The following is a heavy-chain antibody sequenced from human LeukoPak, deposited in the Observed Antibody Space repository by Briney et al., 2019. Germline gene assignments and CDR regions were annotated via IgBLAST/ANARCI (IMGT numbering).Heavy chain of an antibody. V-gene: IGHV3-23*01. CDR3: AKDSSSLFLQVRWRRVPFFDY. D-gene: IGHD6-13*01. Sequence: HPGGSLRLSCAASGFTFSSYAMSWVRQAPGKGLEWVSAISGSGGSTYYADSVKGRFTISRDNSKNTLYLQMNSLRAEDTAVYYCAKDSSSLFLQVRWRRVPFFDYWGQGTQVTVSS. CDR2: ISGSGGST. CDR1: GFTFSSYA. J-gene: IGHJ4*02.